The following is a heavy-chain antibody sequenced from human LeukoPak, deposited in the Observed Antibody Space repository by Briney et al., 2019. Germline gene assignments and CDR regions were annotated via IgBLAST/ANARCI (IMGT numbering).Heavy chain of an antibody. V-gene: IGHV4-61*03. CDR2: VFYTGST. Sequence: SETLSLTCTVSGGSVSSGSDYWSWLRQSPGKGLEWIGYVFYTGSTNYNPSLKSRATISIDTSKNHFSLKLGPGTAADTAVYYCGRDPCRGVSGGFLDVGGQGTTVAVS. CDR1: GGSVSSGSDY. CDR3: GRDPCRGVSGGFLDV. J-gene: IGHJ6*02. D-gene: IGHD2-15*01.